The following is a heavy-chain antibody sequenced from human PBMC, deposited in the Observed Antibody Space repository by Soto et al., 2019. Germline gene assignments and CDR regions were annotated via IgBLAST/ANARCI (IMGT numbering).Heavy chain of an antibody. CDR1: GGSISSSSYY. Sequence: SETLSLTCTVSGGSISSSSYYWGWIRQPPGKGLEWIGSIYYSGSTYYNPSLKSRVTISVDTSKNQFSLKLSSVTAADTAVYYCARHYTYYDFWSGITGDLYYFDYWGQGTLVTVSS. V-gene: IGHV4-39*01. J-gene: IGHJ4*02. D-gene: IGHD3-3*01. CDR2: IYYSGST. CDR3: ARHYTYYDFWSGITGDLYYFDY.